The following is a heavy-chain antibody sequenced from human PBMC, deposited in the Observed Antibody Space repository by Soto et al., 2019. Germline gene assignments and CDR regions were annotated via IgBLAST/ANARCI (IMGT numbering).Heavy chain of an antibody. D-gene: IGHD4-4*01. CDR2: ISYDGSNK. Sequence: GGSLRLSCAASGLTFSSYAMHWVRQAPGKGLEWVAVISYDGSNKYYADSVKGRFTISRDNSKNTLYLQMNSLRAEDTAVYYCARSTVTHKSYFDYWGQGTLVTVPS. V-gene: IGHV3-30-3*01. CDR1: GLTFSSYA. CDR3: ARSTVTHKSYFDY. J-gene: IGHJ4*02.